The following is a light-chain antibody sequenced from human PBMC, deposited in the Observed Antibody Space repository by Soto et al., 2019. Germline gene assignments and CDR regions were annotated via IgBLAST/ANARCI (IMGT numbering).Light chain of an antibody. CDR1: SSDIGGYNY. J-gene: IGLJ1*01. CDR3: SSYRSTTTFGV. CDR2: EVS. V-gene: IGLV2-14*01. Sequence: QSALTQPASVSGSPGQSITISCTGTSSDIGGYNYVSWYQQHPGEAPKVVIYEVSNRPLGVSNRFSASKSGNTASLIISGLQADDEADYFCSSYRSTTTFGVFGTGTKLTVL.